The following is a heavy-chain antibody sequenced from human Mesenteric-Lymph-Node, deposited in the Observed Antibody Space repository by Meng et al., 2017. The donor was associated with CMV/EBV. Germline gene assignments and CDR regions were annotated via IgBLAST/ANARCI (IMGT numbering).Heavy chain of an antibody. D-gene: IGHD1-1*01. J-gene: IGHJ6*02. Sequence: SQTLSLTCAVYGGSFSGYYWSWIRQPPGKGLEWIGEINHSGSTNYNPSLKSRVTISADTSKNQVSLKLRFVTAADTAVYYCARFSATGAYYVGMDVWGQGTTVTVSS. V-gene: IGHV4-34*01. CDR3: ARFSATGAYYVGMDV. CDR1: GGSFSGYY. CDR2: INHSGST.